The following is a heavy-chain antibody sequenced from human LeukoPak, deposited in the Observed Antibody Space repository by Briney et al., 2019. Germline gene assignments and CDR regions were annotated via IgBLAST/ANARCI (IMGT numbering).Heavy chain of an antibody. D-gene: IGHD3-10*01. Sequence: GASVKVSCKASGYTFTSYGISWVRQAPGQGLEWMGWISAYNGNTNYAQKLQGRVTMTTDTSTSTAYMELRSLRSDDTAVYYCARAYGSGSYDYYYYYMDVWGKGTTVTVSS. CDR1: GYTFTSYG. CDR3: ARAYGSGSYDYYYYYMDV. V-gene: IGHV1-18*01. CDR2: ISAYNGNT. J-gene: IGHJ6*03.